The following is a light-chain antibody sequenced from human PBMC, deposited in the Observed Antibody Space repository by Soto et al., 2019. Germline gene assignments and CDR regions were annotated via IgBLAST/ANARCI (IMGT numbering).Light chain of an antibody. J-gene: IGKJ4*01. CDR3: QQSYNAPT. V-gene: IGKV1-39*01. CDR1: QSIRIY. Sequence: DIQLTQSPSSLSASLGDRVTLTSRASQSIRIYLNWYQQXPGKAPKLLMYEASSFHSGDPSRFSGSGSGTDFTLTISSLQPEDFATYYCQQSYNAPTFGGGTKVDIK. CDR2: EAS.